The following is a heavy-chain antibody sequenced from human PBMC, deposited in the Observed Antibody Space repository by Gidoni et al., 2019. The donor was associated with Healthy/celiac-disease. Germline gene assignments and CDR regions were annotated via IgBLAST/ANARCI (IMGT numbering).Heavy chain of an antibody. CDR3: ARGYDFWSGSSPFDY. D-gene: IGHD3-3*01. CDR1: GGSISSSSYY. CDR2: IYYSGSN. Sequence: QLQLQESGPGLVQPSETLSLTCTVPGGSISSSSYYWGWIRPPPGKGMECIGSIYYSGSNYYNPSLKSRVTISVDTSKNQFSLKLSSVTAADTAVYYCARGYDFWSGSSPFDYWGQGTLVTVSS. V-gene: IGHV4-39*07. J-gene: IGHJ4*02.